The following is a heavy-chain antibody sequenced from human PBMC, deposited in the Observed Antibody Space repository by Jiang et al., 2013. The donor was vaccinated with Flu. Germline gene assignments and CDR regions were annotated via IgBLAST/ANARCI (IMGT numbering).Heavy chain of an antibody. CDR3: ARHGAAGPFDP. CDR1: GYSISSGYY. Sequence: GSGLVKPSETLSLTCAVSGYSISSGYYWGWIRQPPGKGLEWIGSIYHSGSTYYNPSLKSRVTISVDTSKNQFSLKLSSVTAADTAVYYCARHGAAGPFDPWGQGTLVTVSS. D-gene: IGHD6-13*01. CDR2: IYHSGST. V-gene: IGHV4-38-2*01. J-gene: IGHJ5*02.